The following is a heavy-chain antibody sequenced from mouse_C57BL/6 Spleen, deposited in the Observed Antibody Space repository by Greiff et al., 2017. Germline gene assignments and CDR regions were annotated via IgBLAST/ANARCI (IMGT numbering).Heavy chain of an antibody. CDR3: ANYYGSSPHWYFDV. Sequence: VQLQQPGAELVRPGSSVQLSCKASGYTFTSYWMDWVKQRPGQGLEWIGNIYPSDSETHYNQKFKDKATLTVDKSSSTAYMQLSSLTSEDSAVYYCANYYGSSPHWYFDVWGTGTTVTVSS. J-gene: IGHJ1*03. D-gene: IGHD1-1*01. CDR2: IYPSDSET. V-gene: IGHV1-61*01. CDR1: GYTFTSYW.